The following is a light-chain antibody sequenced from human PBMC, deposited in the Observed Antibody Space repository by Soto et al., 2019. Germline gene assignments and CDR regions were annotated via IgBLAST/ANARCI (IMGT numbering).Light chain of an antibody. CDR2: GNS. CDR1: SSNIGAGYD. CDR3: QSYDCSLRGWNLV. Sequence: QSVLTQPPSVSGAPGQRVTISCTGSSSNIGAGYDVHWYQQLPGTAPKLLIYGNSKRPSGVPDRFSGSKSGTSASPAITGLQAEDEADYYGQSYDCSLRGWNLVFGGGTKLTVL. V-gene: IGLV1-40*01. J-gene: IGLJ2*01.